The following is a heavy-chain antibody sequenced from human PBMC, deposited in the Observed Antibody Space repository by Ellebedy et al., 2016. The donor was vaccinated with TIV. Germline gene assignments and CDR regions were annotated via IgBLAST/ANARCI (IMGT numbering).Heavy chain of an antibody. V-gene: IGHV1-2*05. Sequence: AASVKVSCKASGYAFTGYFMHWVRQAPGQGLEWMGRINPNSGDTEYSQKFQGRVTMTRDTSISTAYMELSSLRSDDTVLYYCAREGYSSSSGWGFDYWGQGTLVTVSS. J-gene: IGHJ4*02. CDR2: INPNSGDT. D-gene: IGHD6-6*01. CDR1: GYAFTGYF. CDR3: AREGYSSSSGWGFDY.